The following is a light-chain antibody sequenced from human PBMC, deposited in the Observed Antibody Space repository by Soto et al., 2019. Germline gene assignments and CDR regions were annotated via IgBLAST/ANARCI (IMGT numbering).Light chain of an antibody. J-gene: IGKJ4*01. V-gene: IGKV1-39*01. CDR2: AAS. Sequence: DIQMTQSPSSLSASVGDRVTITCRASQSISSYLNWYQQKPGKAPNLLIYAASSLQSGVPSRFSGSGSGTDFTHTISSLQPEDFATYYCQQSYSALLTFGGGTKVEIK. CDR1: QSISSY. CDR3: QQSYSALLT.